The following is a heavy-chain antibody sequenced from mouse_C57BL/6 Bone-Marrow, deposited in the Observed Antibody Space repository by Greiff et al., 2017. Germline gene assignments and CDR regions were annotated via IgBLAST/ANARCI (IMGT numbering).Heavy chain of an antibody. CDR3: ARSSYYGSSYGFAY. V-gene: IGHV1-64*01. CDR2: IHPNSGST. Sequence: QVQLQQPGAELVKPGASVKLSCKASGYTFTSYWMHWVKQRPGQGLEWIGMIHPNSGSTNYNEKFKSKATLTVYKSSSTAYMQLSSLTSEDSAVYYCARSSYYGSSYGFAYWGQGTLVTVSA. J-gene: IGHJ3*01. CDR1: GYTFTSYW. D-gene: IGHD1-1*01.